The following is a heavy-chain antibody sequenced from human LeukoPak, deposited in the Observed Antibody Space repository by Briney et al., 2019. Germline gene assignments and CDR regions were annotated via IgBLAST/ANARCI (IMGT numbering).Heavy chain of an antibody. V-gene: IGHV3-30*18. D-gene: IGHD6-13*01. CDR2: ISYDGSDK. Sequence: PGRSLRLSCAASGFTFDDYGMHWVRQAPGKGLEWVAVISYDGSDKYYADSVKGRFTISRDNSKNTLYLQMNSLRAEDTAVYYCAKDPRRYSRTGGYFDYWGQGTLVTVSS. CDR1: GFTFDDYG. J-gene: IGHJ4*02. CDR3: AKDPRRYSRTGGYFDY.